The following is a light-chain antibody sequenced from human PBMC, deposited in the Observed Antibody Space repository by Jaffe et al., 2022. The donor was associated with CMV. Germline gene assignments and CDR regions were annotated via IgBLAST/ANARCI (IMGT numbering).Light chain of an antibody. J-gene: IGKJ4*01. CDR1: QAINNL. CDR2: SAS. CDR3: QQATSFLLT. V-gene: IGKV1-12*01. Sequence: DIQMSQSPSSVSASVGDSVTITCRASQAINNLLAWYQQAPGTAPKLLIYSASSLQSGVPSRFSGSGSGTHFTLTISSLRPEDFATYYCQQATSFLLTFGGGTKVEIK.